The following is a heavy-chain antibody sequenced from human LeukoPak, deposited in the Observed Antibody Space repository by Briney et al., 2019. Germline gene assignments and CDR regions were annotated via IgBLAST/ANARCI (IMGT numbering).Heavy chain of an antibody. CDR3: AREDRDFWSGYNAEYFDY. CDR2: ISSSSSYI. Sequence: GGSLRLSCAASGFTFSSYSMNWDRQAPGKGLEWVSSISSSSSYIYYADSVKGRFTISRDNAKNSLYLQMNSLRAEDTAVYYCAREDRDFWSGYNAEYFDYWGQGTLVTVSS. J-gene: IGHJ4*02. CDR1: GFTFSSYS. D-gene: IGHD3-3*01. V-gene: IGHV3-21*01.